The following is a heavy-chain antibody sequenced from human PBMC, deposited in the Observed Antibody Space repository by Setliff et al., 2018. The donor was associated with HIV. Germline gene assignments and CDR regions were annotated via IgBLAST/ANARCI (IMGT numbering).Heavy chain of an antibody. CDR1: GISFGNHW. CDR3: ARPYTVWVYGMDV. CDR2: INADGSIT. J-gene: IGHJ6*02. Sequence: PGESLKISCGASGISFGNHWMYWVRQAPGKGLVWVSRINADGSITDYADSVKGRFTISRDNAKNTLYMQMNSLRAEDTAVYYCARPYTVWVYGMDVWGQGTTVTVTS. D-gene: IGHD2-8*01. V-gene: IGHV3-74*01.